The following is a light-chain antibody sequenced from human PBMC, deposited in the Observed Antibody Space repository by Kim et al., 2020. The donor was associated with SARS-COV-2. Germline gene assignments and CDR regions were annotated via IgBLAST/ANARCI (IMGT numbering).Light chain of an antibody. CDR2: KAS. V-gene: IGKV1-5*03. Sequence: SASGGDRVTITCRASQSISSWLAWYQQEPGKAPKLLIYKASSLESGVPSRFSSSESWTEFTLTISGLQPYDFATYYCQQYNSYSYTFGQGTKLEI. J-gene: IGKJ2*01. CDR1: QSISSW. CDR3: QQYNSYSYT.